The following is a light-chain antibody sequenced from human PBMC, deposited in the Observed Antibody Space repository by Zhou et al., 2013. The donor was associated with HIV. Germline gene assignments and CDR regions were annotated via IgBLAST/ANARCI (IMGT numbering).Light chain of an antibody. Sequence: EIVLTQSPGTLSLSPGERATLSCRASQSVSSTYLAWYQQKPGQAPRLLIYDASTRATGIPDRFSGGGSGTDFTLIISRLEPEDFAVYYCQAYGTSPVFGPGTRVDIK. CDR2: DAS. CDR1: QSVSSTY. J-gene: IGKJ3*01. V-gene: IGKV3-20*01. CDR3: QAYGTSPV.